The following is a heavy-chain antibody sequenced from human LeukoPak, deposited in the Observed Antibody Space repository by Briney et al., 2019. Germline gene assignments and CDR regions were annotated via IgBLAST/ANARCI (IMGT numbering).Heavy chain of an antibody. CDR1: GFTFSSYS. CDR2: ISSSSSYI. Sequence: GGSLRLSCAASGFTFSSYSMNWVRQAPGKGLEWVSSISSSSSYIYYADSVKGRFTISRDNAKNSLYLQMNSLRAEDTAVYYCAKLGAAAGMSHLRYFDLWGRGTLVTVSS. D-gene: IGHD6-13*01. CDR3: AKLGAAAGMSHLRYFDL. J-gene: IGHJ2*01. V-gene: IGHV3-21*01.